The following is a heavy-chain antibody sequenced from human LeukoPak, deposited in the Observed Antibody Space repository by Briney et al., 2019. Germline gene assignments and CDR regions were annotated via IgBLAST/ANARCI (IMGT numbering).Heavy chain of an antibody. CDR2: IGGSLGNT. D-gene: IGHD2-15*01. J-gene: IGHJ4*02. CDR3: AGGLLGCGGGSCYPTDY. Sequence: GGSLRLSCAASGFTFNNYAMSWVRLSPGKGLEWVSGIGGSLGNTYSTDSVKGRFTISRDNSKNTLYLQINSLRAEDTAVYYCAGGLLGCGGGSCYPTDYWGQGTLVTVSS. CDR1: GFTFNNYA. V-gene: IGHV3-23*01.